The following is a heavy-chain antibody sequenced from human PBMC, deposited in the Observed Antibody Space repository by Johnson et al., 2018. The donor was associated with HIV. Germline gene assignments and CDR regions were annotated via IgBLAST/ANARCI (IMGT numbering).Heavy chain of an antibody. CDR2: ISFVGGIK. D-gene: IGHD2-15*01. Sequence: VQLVESGGGVVQPGRSLRPSCAAPGFTSISYAMPWVAQAPGKGREGLAVISFVGGIKYYAASVKGRSTISRDNSKNTLYLKMNSLRAEDTAVYYCAREVVAVEGAGAFDIWGQGTMVTVSS. J-gene: IGHJ3*02. CDR3: AREVVAVEGAGAFDI. V-gene: IGHV3-30*04. CDR1: GFTSISYA.